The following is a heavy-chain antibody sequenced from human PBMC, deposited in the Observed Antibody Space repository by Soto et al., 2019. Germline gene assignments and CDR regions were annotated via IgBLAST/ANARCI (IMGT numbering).Heavy chain of an antibody. D-gene: IGHD1-1*01. V-gene: IGHV1-69*12. CDR3: ARGPDNEGYFDY. J-gene: IGHJ4*02. CDR2: IILPFGTP. CDR1: GGTFSNYA. Sequence: QVRLVQSEAEVKKPGSSVKVSCKASGGTFSNYAISWVRQAPGQGLEWMGVIILPFGTPNYAQTFQGRATITADASMSTAYMELSGLRSADTAVYYCARGPDNEGYFDYWGRGTLVTVSS.